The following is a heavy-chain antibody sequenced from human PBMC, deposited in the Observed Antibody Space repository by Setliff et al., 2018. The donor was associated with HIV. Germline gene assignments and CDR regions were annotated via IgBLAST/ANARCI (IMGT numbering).Heavy chain of an antibody. V-gene: IGHV4-4*02. CDR2: VFHSGSA. J-gene: IGHJ5*02. D-gene: IGHD3-10*01. CDR3: ARDHVFGSRTGFDP. CDR1: GGPLNSRNW. Sequence: SETLSLTCAVSGGPLNSRNWWSWVRQPPGKGLEWIGEVFHSGSANSNASLRSRVMISVDTSKNQFPLKLRAVTAADTAVYYCARDHVFGSRTGFDPWGPGILVTVSS.